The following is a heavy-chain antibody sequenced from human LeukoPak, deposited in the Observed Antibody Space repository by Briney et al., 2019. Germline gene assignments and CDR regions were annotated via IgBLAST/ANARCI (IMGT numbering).Heavy chain of an antibody. CDR3: ARVITRGSSWLDY. Sequence: GGSLRLSCAASGFTFSSYAMSWVRQAPGKGLEWVSAISGSGGSTYYADSVKGRFTISRDNSKNTPYLQMNSLRAEDTAVYYCARVITRGSSWLDYWGQGTLVTVSS. CDR1: GFTFSSYA. D-gene: IGHD6-13*01. V-gene: IGHV3-23*01. CDR2: ISGSGGST. J-gene: IGHJ4*02.